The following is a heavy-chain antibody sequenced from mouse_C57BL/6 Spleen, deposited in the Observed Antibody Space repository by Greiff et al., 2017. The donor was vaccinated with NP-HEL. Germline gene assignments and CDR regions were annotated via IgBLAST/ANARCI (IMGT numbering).Heavy chain of an antibody. CDR1: GYTFTSYW. D-gene: IGHD2-4*01. Sequence: QVQLKQPGAELVKPGASVKMSCKASGYTFTSYWITWVKQRPGQGLEWIGDIYPGSGSTNYNEKFKSKATLTVDTSSSTAYMQLSSLTSEDSAVYYCAREGGLRQYFDVWGTGTTVTVSS. V-gene: IGHV1-55*01. CDR2: IYPGSGST. CDR3: AREGGLRQYFDV. J-gene: IGHJ1*03.